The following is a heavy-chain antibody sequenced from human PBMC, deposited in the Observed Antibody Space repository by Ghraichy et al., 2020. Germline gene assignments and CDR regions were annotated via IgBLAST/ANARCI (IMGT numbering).Heavy chain of an antibody. D-gene: IGHD2-2*01. CDR2: LNSKTDGGTT. CDR3: ATCLMPAARTFWQF. CDR1: GFSFSNAW. Sequence: GSLNISCAASGFSFSNAWMSWVRQAPGKGLEWVGRLNSKTDGGTTDYAEPVKGRFTISRDESKNTVSLQMNSLKTEDTAVYYCATCLMPAARTFWQFWGQGTLVTVSS. V-gene: IGHV3-15*01. J-gene: IGHJ4*02.